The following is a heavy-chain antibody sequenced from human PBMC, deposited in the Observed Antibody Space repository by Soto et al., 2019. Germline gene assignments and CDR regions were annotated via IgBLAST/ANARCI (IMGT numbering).Heavy chain of an antibody. Sequence: QVQLVQSGAEVKKPGASVKVSCKASGYTFTSYGISWVRQAPGQGLEWMGWISAYNGNTNYAQKLQGRVTMTTDTSTSTGYMEVRGPRSEGTAGYFWGRDFAEYSSPPRLVDLWGQGTLVTVSS. D-gene: IGHD6-6*01. CDR3: GRDFAEYSSPPRLVDL. J-gene: IGHJ5*02. CDR1: GYTFTSYG. V-gene: IGHV1-18*04. CDR2: ISAYNGNT.